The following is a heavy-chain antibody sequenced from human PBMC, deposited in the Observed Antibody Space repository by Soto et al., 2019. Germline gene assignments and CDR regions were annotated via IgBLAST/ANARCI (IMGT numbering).Heavy chain of an antibody. V-gene: IGHV1-3*01. CDR2: INAGNGNT. J-gene: IGHJ6*02. D-gene: IGHD1-1*01. CDR1: GYTFTSYA. CDR3: ARDGERDTGLNFYYYLHGMDA. Sequence: ASVKVSCKASGYTFTSYAMHWVRQAPGQRLEWMGWINAGNGNTKYSQKFQGRVTITRDTSASTAYMDLRSLRSDDTAVYYCARDGERDTGLNFYYYLHGMDAWGQGTRVTVSS.